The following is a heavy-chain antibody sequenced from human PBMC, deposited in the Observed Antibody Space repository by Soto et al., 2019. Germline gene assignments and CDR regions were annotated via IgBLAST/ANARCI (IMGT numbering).Heavy chain of an antibody. CDR2: INPNSGGT. CDR3: ARDLEGYCSGGSCQAPYGDVRWFDP. D-gene: IGHD2-15*01. CDR1: GYTFTGYY. Sequence: VKVSCKASGYTFTGYYMHWVRQAPGQGLEWMGWINPNSGGTNYAQKFQGRVTMTRDTSISTAYMELSRLRSDDTAVYYCARDLEGYCSGGSCQAPYGDVRWFDPWGQGTLVTVSS. J-gene: IGHJ5*02. V-gene: IGHV1-2*02.